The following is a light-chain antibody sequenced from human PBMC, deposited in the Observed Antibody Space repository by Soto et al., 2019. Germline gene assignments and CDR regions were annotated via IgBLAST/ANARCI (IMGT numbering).Light chain of an antibody. CDR3: QQYNSWPPRYT. V-gene: IGKV4-1*01. J-gene: IGKJ2*01. Sequence: DIVMTQSPDSLAVSLGERATINCKSSQSVLYSPNNKNYLAWYQHKPGQPPKMLIYWASIRESGVPDRFSGSGSGTDFTLTISSLQSEDVAVYYCQQYNSWPPRYTFGQGTKLEI. CDR2: WAS. CDR1: QSVLYSPNNKNY.